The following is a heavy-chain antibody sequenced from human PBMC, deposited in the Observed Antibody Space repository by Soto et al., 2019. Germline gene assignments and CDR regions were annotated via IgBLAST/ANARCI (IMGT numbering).Heavy chain of an antibody. J-gene: IGHJ4*02. CDR3: ARQRGYDSSGYPLYYFDY. V-gene: IGHV3-21*01. CDR2: ISSSSSYI. CDR1: GFTFSSYS. Sequence: EVQLVESGGGLVKPGGSLRLSCAASGFTFSSYSMNWVRQAPGKGLEWVSSISSSSSYIYYADSVKGRFTISRDNAKNSLYLQMNSLRAEDTAVYYWARQRGYDSSGYPLYYFDYWGQGTLVTVSS. D-gene: IGHD3-22*01.